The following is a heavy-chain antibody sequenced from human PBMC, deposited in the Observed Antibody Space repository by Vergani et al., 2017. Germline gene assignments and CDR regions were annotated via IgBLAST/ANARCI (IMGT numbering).Heavy chain of an antibody. CDR3: ARGFSGSYQRYYFDY. CDR1: GFTFSSYA. Sequence: EVQLVESGGGLVQAGGSLRLSCAASGFTFSSYAMHWVRQAPGKGLEYVSAISSNGGSTYYANSVKGRFTISRDNSKNTLYLQMGSLRAEDMAVYYCARGFSGSYQRYYFDYWGQGTLVTVSS. V-gene: IGHV3-64*01. CDR2: ISSNGGST. J-gene: IGHJ4*02. D-gene: IGHD1-26*01.